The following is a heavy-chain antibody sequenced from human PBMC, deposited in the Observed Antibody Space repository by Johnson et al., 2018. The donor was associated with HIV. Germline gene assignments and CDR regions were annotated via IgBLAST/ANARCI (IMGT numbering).Heavy chain of an antibody. CDR3: ARDHSGYDSVTAAFDI. V-gene: IGHV3-66*02. CDR1: GFTVSSNY. Sequence: EVQLVESGGGLVQPGGSLRLSCAASGFTVSSNYMSWVRQAPGKGLECVSVIYSGGSTYYADSVKGRFTISRDNAKNSLYLQMNSLRAEDTAVYYCARDHSGYDSVTAAFDIWGQGTMVTVSS. CDR2: IYSGGST. J-gene: IGHJ3*02. D-gene: IGHD5-12*01.